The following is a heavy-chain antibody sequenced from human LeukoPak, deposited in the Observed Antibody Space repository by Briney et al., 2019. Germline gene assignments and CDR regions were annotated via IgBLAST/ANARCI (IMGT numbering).Heavy chain of an antibody. CDR2: ISSSGSTI. V-gene: IGHV3-48*03. J-gene: IGHJ4*02. Sequence: PGGSLRLSCAASGFTFSSYEMNWVRQAPGKGLEWVSYISSSGSTIYYADSVKGRFTTSRDNAKNSLYLQMNSLRAEDTAVYYCAAMYSSGWYGYYWGQGTLVTVSS. D-gene: IGHD6-19*01. CDR3: AAMYSSGWYGYY. CDR1: GFTFSSYE.